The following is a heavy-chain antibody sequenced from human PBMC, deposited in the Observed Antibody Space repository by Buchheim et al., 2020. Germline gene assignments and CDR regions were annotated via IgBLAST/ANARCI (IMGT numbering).Heavy chain of an antibody. D-gene: IGHD3-22*01. CDR3: ARDKGSGLYYYYYYGMDV. V-gene: IGHV3-30*04. J-gene: IGHJ6*02. Sequence: QVQLVESGGGVVQPGRSLRLSCAASGFTFSSYAMHWVRQAPGKGLEWVAVISYDGSNKYYADSVKGRFTISRDNSKNTLYPQMNSLRAEDTAVYYCARDKGSGLYYYYYYGMDVWGQGTT. CDR2: ISYDGSNK. CDR1: GFTFSSYA.